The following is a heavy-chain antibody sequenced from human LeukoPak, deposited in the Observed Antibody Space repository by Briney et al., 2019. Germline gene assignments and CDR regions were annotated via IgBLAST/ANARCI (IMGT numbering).Heavy chain of an antibody. Sequence: GGSLRLSCAASGFTFDDYAMHWVRQAPGKGLEWVSGISWNSGSIGYADSVKGRFTISRDNARNSLYLQMNSLRAEDMALYYCAKGWYDILTGFFDYWGQGTLVTVSS. CDR3: AKGWYDILTGFFDY. J-gene: IGHJ4*02. CDR1: GFTFDDYA. D-gene: IGHD3-9*01. CDR2: ISWNSGSI. V-gene: IGHV3-9*03.